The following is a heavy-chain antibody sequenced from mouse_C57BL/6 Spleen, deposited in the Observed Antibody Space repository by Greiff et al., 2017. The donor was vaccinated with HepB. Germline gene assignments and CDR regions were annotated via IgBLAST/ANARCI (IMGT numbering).Heavy chain of an antibody. CDR2: INPSSGYT. J-gene: IGHJ1*03. Sequence: VKLQESGAELARPGASVKMSCKASGYTFTSYTMHWVKQRPGQGLEWIGYINPSSGYTKYNQKFKDKATLTADKSSSTAYMQLSSLTSEDSAVYYCAREYGSFYWYFDVWGTGTTVTVSS. CDR1: GYTFTSYT. V-gene: IGHV1-4*01. D-gene: IGHD1-1*01. CDR3: AREYGSFYWYFDV.